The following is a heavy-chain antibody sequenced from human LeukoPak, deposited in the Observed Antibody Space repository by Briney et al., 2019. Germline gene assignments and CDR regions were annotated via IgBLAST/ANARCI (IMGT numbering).Heavy chain of an antibody. J-gene: IGHJ4*02. D-gene: IGHD1-26*01. Sequence: GSLRLSCTASGFTFGYYWMSWVRQAPGKGLEWVANIKQDGSEKYYVDSVKGRFTISRDNAKNSLYLQMNSLRAEDTAVYYCARESPRIVVPTTFDYWGQGTLVTVSS. CDR2: IKQDGSEK. CDR3: ARESPRIVVPTTFDY. V-gene: IGHV3-7*01. CDR1: GFTFGYYW.